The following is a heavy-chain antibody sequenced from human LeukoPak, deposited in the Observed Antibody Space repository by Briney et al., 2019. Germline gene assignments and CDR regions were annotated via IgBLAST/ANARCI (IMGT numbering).Heavy chain of an antibody. CDR1: GYTFTSYE. Sequence: ASVRVSCKASGYTFTSYEIHWVRQAPGQGLEWMGGFDPEDGEAVYAQKFQGRVTMTEDTSTDTVYMELSSLRSEDTAMYYCATRSTSFDYWGQGTLVTVSS. V-gene: IGHV1-24*01. CDR2: FDPEDGEA. D-gene: IGHD2-2*01. CDR3: ATRSTSFDY. J-gene: IGHJ4*02.